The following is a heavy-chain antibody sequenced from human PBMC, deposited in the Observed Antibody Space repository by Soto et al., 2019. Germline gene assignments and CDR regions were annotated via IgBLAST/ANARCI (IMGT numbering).Heavy chain of an antibody. CDR1: GDSVSNDNYY. D-gene: IGHD3-16*01. Sequence: QVQLQESGPGLVKPSETLSLTCAVSGDSVSNDNYYWSWIRQPPGKGLECIGYIYYSGTTNYNSYIKSRFSLSVDMSKHQFSLKLASVTAADTAVYFCARSQRGITAFTFDYWVQGALVTVSS. CDR2: IYYSGTT. J-gene: IGHJ4*02. CDR3: ARSQRGITAFTFDY. V-gene: IGHV4-61*01.